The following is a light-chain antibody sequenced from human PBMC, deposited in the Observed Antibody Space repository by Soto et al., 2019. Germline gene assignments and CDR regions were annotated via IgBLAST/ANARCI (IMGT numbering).Light chain of an antibody. J-gene: IGKJ1*01. CDR2: LGS. CDR1: QSLLHSNGYTY. CDR3: MQALQTPPWT. V-gene: IGKV2-28*01. Sequence: VMTQSPLSLPVTPGEPASISCRSSQSLLHSNGYTYLDWYLQKPGQSPQLLIYLGSNRASGVPDRFSGSGSGTDFTLKISRVKAEDVGVYYCMQALQTPPWTFGQGTKVEIK.